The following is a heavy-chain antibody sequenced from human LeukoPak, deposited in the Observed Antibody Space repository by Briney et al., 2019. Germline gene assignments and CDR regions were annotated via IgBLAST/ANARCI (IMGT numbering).Heavy chain of an antibody. CDR1: GYTFTSYA. CDR2: ISADNGNT. Sequence: EASVKVSCKSSGYTFTSYAISWVRQAPGQGLEWMGWISADNGNTDYAQRFQGRVTMTTDTSTSTAYMELRRLRSDDTAVYYCARGPLPFMITFGGASSGAFDIWGQGTMVTVSS. V-gene: IGHV1-18*01. CDR3: ARGPLPFMITFGGASSGAFDI. J-gene: IGHJ3*02. D-gene: IGHD3-16*01.